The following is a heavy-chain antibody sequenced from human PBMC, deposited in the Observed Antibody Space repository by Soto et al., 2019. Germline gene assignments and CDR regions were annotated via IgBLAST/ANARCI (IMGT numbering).Heavy chain of an antibody. CDR3: TTGFPGYSSSWYDY. Sequence: GGSLRLSCAASGFTFSNAWMSWVRQAPGKGLEWVGRIKSKTDGGTTDYAAPVKGRFTISRDDSKNTLYLQMNSLKTEDTAVYYCTTGFPGYSSSWYDYWGQGTLVTVSS. V-gene: IGHV3-15*01. CDR1: GFTFSNAW. J-gene: IGHJ4*02. D-gene: IGHD6-13*01. CDR2: IKSKTDGGTT.